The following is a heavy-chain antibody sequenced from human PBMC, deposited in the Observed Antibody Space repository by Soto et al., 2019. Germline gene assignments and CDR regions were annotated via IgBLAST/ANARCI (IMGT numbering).Heavy chain of an antibody. CDR3: AKLYCSSTSCYKSPFDY. D-gene: IGHD2-2*02. CDR2: ISGSGGST. V-gene: IGHV3-23*01. CDR1: GFTFSSYA. J-gene: IGHJ4*02. Sequence: PGGSRRLSWAASGFTFSSYAMSWVRQAPGKGLEWVSAISGSGGSTYYADSVKGRFTISRDNSKNTLYLQMNSLRAEDTAVYYCAKLYCSSTSCYKSPFDYWGQGTLVTVSS.